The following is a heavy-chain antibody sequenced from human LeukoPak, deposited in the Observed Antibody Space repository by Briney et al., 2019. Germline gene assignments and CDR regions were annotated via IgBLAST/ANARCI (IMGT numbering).Heavy chain of an antibody. D-gene: IGHD4-23*01. CDR3: AREEGGKGTFDY. Sequence: SWVRQAPGQGPEWMGGSFSIFGTANYAQKFQGRVTITADESTNTAYMELSSLRSEDTAVYYCAREEGGKGTFDYWGQGTLVTVSS. CDR2: SFSIFGTA. V-gene: IGHV1-69*01. J-gene: IGHJ4*02.